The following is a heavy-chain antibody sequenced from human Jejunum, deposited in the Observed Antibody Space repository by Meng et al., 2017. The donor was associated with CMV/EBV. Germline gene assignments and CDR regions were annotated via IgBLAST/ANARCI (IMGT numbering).Heavy chain of an antibody. V-gene: IGHV3-72*01. CDR1: GFIFSERY. CDR2: ITNKPHIYAT. D-gene: IGHD3-10*01. J-gene: IGHJ6*02. CDR3: TSGSGSYFGMDV. Sequence: GFIFSERYMEWVRQAPGKGLEWVGRITNKPHIYATHYAASVKGRFTISRDDSRNSLYLQMSRLRIEDSAVYFCTSGSGSYFGMDVWGRGTTVTVSS.